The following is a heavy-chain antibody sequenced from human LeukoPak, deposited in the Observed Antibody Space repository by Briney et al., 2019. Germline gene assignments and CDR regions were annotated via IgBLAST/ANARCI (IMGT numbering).Heavy chain of an antibody. CDR2: INHSGST. J-gene: IGHJ4*02. V-gene: IGHV4-34*01. CDR3: AREEGPRYFDY. CDR1: GGSFSGYY. Sequence: PSETLSLTCAVYGGSFSGYYWSWIRQPPGKGLEWIGEINHSGSTNYNPSLKSRVTISVGTSKNQFSLKLSSVTAADTAVYYCAREEGPRYFDYWGQGTLVTVSS.